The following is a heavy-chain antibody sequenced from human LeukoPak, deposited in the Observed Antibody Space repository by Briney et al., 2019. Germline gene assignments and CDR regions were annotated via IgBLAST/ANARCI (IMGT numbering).Heavy chain of an antibody. J-gene: IGHJ4*02. V-gene: IGHV3-48*03. Sequence: GGSLRLSCAASGFTFSSYEMNWVRQAPGKGLEWVSYISSSGSTIYYADSVKGRFTISRDNAKNSLYLQMNSLRAEDTAVYYCARGIAARQTRGGYFDYWGQGTLVTVSS. CDR2: ISSSGSTI. CDR3: ARGIAARQTRGGYFDY. D-gene: IGHD6-6*01. CDR1: GFTFSSYE.